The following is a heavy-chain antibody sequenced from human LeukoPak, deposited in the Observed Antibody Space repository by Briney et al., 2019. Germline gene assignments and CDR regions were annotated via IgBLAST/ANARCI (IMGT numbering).Heavy chain of an antibody. Sequence: PGGSLRLSCAASGFTFSSYAMSWVRQAPGKGLEWVSAISGSGGSTYYADSVKGRFTISRDNSKNTLYLQMNSLRAEDTAVYYCARAGTLLRFFMDVWGQGTTVTVSS. CDR2: ISGSGGST. CDR1: GFTFSSYA. D-gene: IGHD3-3*01. CDR3: ARAGTLLRFFMDV. V-gene: IGHV3-23*01. J-gene: IGHJ6*02.